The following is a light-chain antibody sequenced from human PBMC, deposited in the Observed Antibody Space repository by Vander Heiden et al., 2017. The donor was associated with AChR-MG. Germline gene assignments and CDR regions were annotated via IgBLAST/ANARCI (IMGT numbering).Light chain of an antibody. CDR3: QEYNTWT. CDR1: QSIINS. J-gene: IGKJ1*01. Sequence: DIQMTQSPSTLSASVGDRVTITCRASQSIINSLAWYQQKPGKAPNLLIYDASTLESGVPSRFSGSGSGTEFTLTISSLQPDDFATYSCQEYNTWTFGQGTKVEIK. V-gene: IGKV1-5*01. CDR2: DAS.